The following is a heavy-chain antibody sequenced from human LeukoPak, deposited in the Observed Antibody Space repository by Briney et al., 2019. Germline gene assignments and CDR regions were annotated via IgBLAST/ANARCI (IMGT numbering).Heavy chain of an antibody. CDR3: TTLGDDYGDHGDY. D-gene: IGHD4-17*01. V-gene: IGHV3-15*01. Sequence: GGSLRLSCVASGFTFTDAWMSWVRQAPGKGLEWVGRIKSKTDGGTTDYAAPVKGRFTISRDDSKNTLYLQMNSLKTEDTAVYYCTTLGDDYGDHGDYWGQGTLVTVSS. CDR1: GFTFTDAW. J-gene: IGHJ4*02. CDR2: IKSKTDGGTT.